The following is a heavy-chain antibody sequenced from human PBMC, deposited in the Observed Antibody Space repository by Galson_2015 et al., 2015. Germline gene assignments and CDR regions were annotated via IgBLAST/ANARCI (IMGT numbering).Heavy chain of an antibody. V-gene: IGHV3-23*01. D-gene: IGHD3-10*01. Sequence: SLRLSCAASGFTFSSYAMSWVRQAPGKGLGWVSAISGSGGSTYYADSVKGRFTISRGNSKNTLYLQMNSLRAEDTAVYSCAKGRVSGKRGLDFDYWGQGTLVTVSS. CDR3: AKGRVSGKRGLDFDY. CDR2: ISGSGGST. CDR1: GFTFSSYA. J-gene: IGHJ4*02.